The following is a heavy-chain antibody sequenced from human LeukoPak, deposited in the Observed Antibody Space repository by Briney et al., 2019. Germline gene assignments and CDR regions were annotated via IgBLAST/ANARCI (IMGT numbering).Heavy chain of an antibody. V-gene: IGHV3-74*01. Sequence: GGSLRLSCAASGFTFSSYWMHWVRHAPGKGLVWVSRITSDGRSTSHADSVKGRFTTSRDNAKNTLYLQMNSLRDEDTAVYYCASGASTYYGKWGQGTLVTVSS. CDR2: ITSDGRST. J-gene: IGHJ4*02. CDR3: ASGASTYYGK. D-gene: IGHD2/OR15-2a*01. CDR1: GFTFSSYW.